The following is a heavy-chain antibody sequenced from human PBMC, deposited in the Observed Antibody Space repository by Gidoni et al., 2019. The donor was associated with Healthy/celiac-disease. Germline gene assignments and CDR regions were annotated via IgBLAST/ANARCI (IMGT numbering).Heavy chain of an antibody. J-gene: IGHJ6*03. CDR2: IYYSGST. Sequence: QVQLQESGPGLVKPSQTLSLTCTVSGGSISSGGYYWSWIRQHPGKGLEWIGYIYYSGSTYYNPSLKSRVTISVDTSKNQFSLKLSSVTAADTAVYYCARDTRNTVIVDTSQDVYYYMDVWGKGTTVTVSS. CDR3: ARDTRNTVIVDTSQDVYYYMDV. V-gene: IGHV4-31*03. D-gene: IGHD2-15*01. CDR1: GGSISSGGYY.